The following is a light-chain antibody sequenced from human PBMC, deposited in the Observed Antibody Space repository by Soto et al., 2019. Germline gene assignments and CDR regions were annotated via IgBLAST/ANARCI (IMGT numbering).Light chain of an antibody. CDR2: DAS. CDR1: QSVSSY. Sequence: EIVLTQSPATLSLSPGERATLSCRASQSVSSYLAWYQQKPGQAPRLLIYDASSRATGIPARFSGSGSGTDFTLTISSLEPEDFEVYYCQQRSNSFTFGPGTKVDIK. V-gene: IGKV3-11*01. J-gene: IGKJ3*01. CDR3: QQRSNSFT.